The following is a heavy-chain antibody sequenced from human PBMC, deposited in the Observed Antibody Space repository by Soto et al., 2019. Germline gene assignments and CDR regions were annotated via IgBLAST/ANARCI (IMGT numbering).Heavy chain of an antibody. V-gene: IGHV1-46*01. D-gene: IGHD6-6*01. Sequence: ASVKVSCKASGYTCTSYYMHWVRQAPGQGLAGMGIINPSGGSTSYAQKFQGRVTMTRDTSTSTVYMELSSLRPEHTAAYYGASDSPYSSSPFSYYYGMDVCRPGNTVTV. CDR3: ASDSPYSSSPFSYYYGMDV. J-gene: IGHJ6*02. CDR2: INPSGGST. CDR1: GYTCTSYY.